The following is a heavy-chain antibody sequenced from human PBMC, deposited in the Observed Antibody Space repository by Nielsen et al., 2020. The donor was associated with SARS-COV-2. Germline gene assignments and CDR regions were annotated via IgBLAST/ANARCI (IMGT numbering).Heavy chain of an antibody. Sequence: ASVKVSCKASGYTFTTYYIHWVRQAPGQGLEWMGRINPYSGGTNYAQKFQGTVTMTRDASISTVYMELTSDDTDVYYCARARATIFGLVMSYGMDVWGQGTTVAVSS. D-gene: IGHD3/OR15-3a*01. CDR2: INPYSGGT. CDR3: ARARATIFGLVMSYGMDV. V-gene: IGHV1-2*05. J-gene: IGHJ6*02. CDR1: GYTFTTYY.